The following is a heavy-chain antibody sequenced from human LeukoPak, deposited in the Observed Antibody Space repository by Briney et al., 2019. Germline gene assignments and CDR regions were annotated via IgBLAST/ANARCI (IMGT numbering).Heavy chain of an antibody. D-gene: IGHD3-10*01. CDR2: IYYSGST. CDR1: GGSISSSSYY. V-gene: IGHV4-39*07. J-gene: IGHJ4*02. Sequence: SETLSLTCTVSGGSISSSSYYWGWIRQPPGKGLEWIGSIYYSGSTYYNPSLKSRVTISVDTSKNQFSLKLSSVTAADTAVYYCARGRSITMVRGPRGLFDYWGQGTLVTVSS. CDR3: ARGRSITMVRGPRGLFDY.